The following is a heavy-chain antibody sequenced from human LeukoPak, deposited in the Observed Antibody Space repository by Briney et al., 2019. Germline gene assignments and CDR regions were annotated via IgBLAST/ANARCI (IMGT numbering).Heavy chain of an antibody. CDR3: TSSAYFTSIPNSFDY. CDR2: IRSKAYGGTT. CDR1: GLTYGDYA. D-gene: IGHD3-3*01. V-gene: IGHV3-49*03. Sequence: GGSLRLSCTASGLTYGDYAMSWFRQAPGKGLEWVGFIRSKAYGGTTEYAASVKGRFTISRDDSKSIAYLQMNSLKTEDTAVYYCTSSAYFTSIPNSFDYWGQGTLVTVSS. J-gene: IGHJ4*02.